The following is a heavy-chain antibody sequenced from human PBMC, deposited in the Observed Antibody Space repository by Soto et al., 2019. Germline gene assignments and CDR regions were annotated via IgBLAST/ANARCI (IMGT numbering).Heavy chain of an antibody. Sequence: GGSLRLSCAASGSTFSSYGMHWVRQAPGKGLEWVAVIWYDGSNKYYADSVKGRFTISRHNSKNTLYLQMNSLRAEDTAVYYCARVWLDSWLDPWGQGTLVTVSS. D-gene: IGHD3-9*01. CDR2: IWYDGSNK. V-gene: IGHV3-33*01. CDR1: GSTFSSYG. CDR3: ARVWLDSWLDP. J-gene: IGHJ5*02.